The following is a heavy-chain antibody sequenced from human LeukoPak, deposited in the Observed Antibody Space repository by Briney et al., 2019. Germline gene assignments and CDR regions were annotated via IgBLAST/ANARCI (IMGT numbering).Heavy chain of an antibody. CDR2: LYHSGST. J-gene: IGHJ4*02. CDR1: GGSISSSNW. D-gene: IGHD6-6*01. Sequence: SGTLSLTCAVSGGSISSSNWWSWVRQPPGKGLEWIGELYHSGSTNYNPSLKSRVTISVDTSKNQFSLKLSSVTAADTAVYYCARRHVQYSSSSDPYYFDYWGQGTLVTVSS. V-gene: IGHV4-4*02. CDR3: ARRHVQYSSSSDPYYFDY.